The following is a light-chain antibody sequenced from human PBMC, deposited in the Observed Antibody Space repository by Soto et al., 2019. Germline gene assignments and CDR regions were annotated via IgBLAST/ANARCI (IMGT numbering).Light chain of an antibody. CDR3: QQYSSSPLT. CDR1: QSVNNDY. Sequence: EIVLTQSPGTLSLSPGDRATLSCRASQSVNNDYLAWYQQKPGQAPRLLIYGASSRATGIPDRFSGSGSGTDFTLTISRLEPEDFAVYYCQQYSSSPLTFGGGTKVDIK. V-gene: IGKV3-20*01. J-gene: IGKJ4*01. CDR2: GAS.